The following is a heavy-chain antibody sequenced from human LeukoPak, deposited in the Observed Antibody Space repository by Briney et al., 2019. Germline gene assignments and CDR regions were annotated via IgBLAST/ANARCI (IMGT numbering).Heavy chain of an antibody. CDR2: INHSGST. CDR3: ARHPYHYYGSGSYTYNWFDP. Sequence: SETLSLTCAVYGVSFSGYYWSWIRQPPGKGLEWIGEINHSGSTNYNPSLKSRVTISVDTSKNQFSLKLSSVTAADTAVYYCARHPYHYYGSGSYTYNWFDPWGQGTLVTVSS. J-gene: IGHJ5*02. V-gene: IGHV4-34*01. CDR1: GVSFSGYY. D-gene: IGHD3-10*01.